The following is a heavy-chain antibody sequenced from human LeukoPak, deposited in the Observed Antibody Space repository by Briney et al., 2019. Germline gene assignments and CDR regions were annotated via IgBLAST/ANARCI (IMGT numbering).Heavy chain of an antibody. V-gene: IGHV1-2*02. J-gene: IGHJ4*02. D-gene: IGHD2/OR15-2a*01. CDR3: AREGNGLLSKDSDY. Sequence: ASMKVSCKSSGFTFTDYYIHWVRQAPGQGLEWMGYIGPHSSATSSPQEFQGRVTMTRDTSMSTAYMELTRLTSDDTAVYYCAREGNGLLSKDSDYWGQGTLVTVSS. CDR2: IGPHSSAT. CDR1: GFTFTDYY.